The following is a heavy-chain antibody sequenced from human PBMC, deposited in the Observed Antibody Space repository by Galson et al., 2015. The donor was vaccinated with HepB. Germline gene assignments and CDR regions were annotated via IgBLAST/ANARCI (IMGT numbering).Heavy chain of an antibody. V-gene: IGHV5-51*01. J-gene: IGHJ6*02. D-gene: IGHD6-13*01. CDR2: IYPGDSDT. CDR3: ARLPLWPGYRSSVVGMDV. CDR1: GYSFTSYW. Sequence: QSGAEVKKPGESLKISCTGSGYSFTSYWIGWVRQMPGKGLEWMGIIYPGDSDTRYSPSFQGQVTISADKSISTAYLQWSSLKASDTAMYYCARLPLWPGYRSSVVGMDVWGQGTTVTVSS.